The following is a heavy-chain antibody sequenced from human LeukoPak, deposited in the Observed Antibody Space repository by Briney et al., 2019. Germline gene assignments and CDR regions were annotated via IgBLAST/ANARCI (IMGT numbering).Heavy chain of an antibody. J-gene: IGHJ6*03. V-gene: IGHV3-15*01. CDR3: ARVLRYCSGGNCYSGGLGYMDV. CDR2: VKTKTDGEAT. Sequence: GGSLRLSCAASGFTFSNVWLSWVRQTPRKGLEWVGRVKTKTDGEATDYTAPVKGRFTISRDDPKNTLYLQMNSLRAEDTAVYYCARVLRYCSGGNCYSGGLGYMDVWGKGTTVTISS. CDR1: GFTFSNVW. D-gene: IGHD2-15*01.